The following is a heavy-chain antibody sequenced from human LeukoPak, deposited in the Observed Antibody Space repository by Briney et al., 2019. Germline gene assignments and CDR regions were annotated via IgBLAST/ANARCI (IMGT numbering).Heavy chain of an antibody. CDR2: ITGSGDGT. CDR1: GFTFSTYA. V-gene: IGHV3-23*01. Sequence: PGGSLRLSCAASGFTFSTYAMTWVRQAPGKGLEWVSSITGSGDGTSAADSVKGRFTISRDNSKNTLYLQMNSLRVEDTAVYYCARILSSSWSQSDYWGQGTLVTVSS. CDR3: ARILSSSWSQSDY. J-gene: IGHJ4*02. D-gene: IGHD6-13*01.